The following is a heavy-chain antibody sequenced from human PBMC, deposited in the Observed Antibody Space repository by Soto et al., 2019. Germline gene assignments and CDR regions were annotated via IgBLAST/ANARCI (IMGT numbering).Heavy chain of an antibody. J-gene: IGHJ1*01. CDR1: GFTFSSYA. D-gene: IGHD6-13*01. CDR2: ISGSGGST. Sequence: GGSLRLSCAASGFTFSSYAMSRVRQAPGKGLEWVSAISGSGGSTYYADSVKGRFTISRDNSKNTLYLQMNSLRAEDTAVYYCAKWDSSSWYAGYFQHWGQGTLVTVSS. V-gene: IGHV3-23*01. CDR3: AKWDSSSWYAGYFQH.